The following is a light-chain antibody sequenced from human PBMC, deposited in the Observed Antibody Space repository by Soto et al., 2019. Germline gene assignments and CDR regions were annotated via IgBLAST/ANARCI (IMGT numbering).Light chain of an antibody. Sequence: EIVFTQSPGTLSLSPGERATLSCRASQSVGNSYLAWYQQKPGQAPRLLIYGTSSRATGIPDRFSGSGSGTDFTLTISRLEPEDFAVYYCQQYGDSPWTFGQGTRWISN. V-gene: IGKV3-20*01. CDR1: QSVGNSY. CDR2: GTS. CDR3: QQYGDSPWT. J-gene: IGKJ1*01.